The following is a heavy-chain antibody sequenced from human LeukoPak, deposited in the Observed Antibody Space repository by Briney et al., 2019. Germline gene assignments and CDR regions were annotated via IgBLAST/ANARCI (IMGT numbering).Heavy chain of an antibody. CDR2: INPSGGST. Sequence: ASVKVSCKASGYTFTSYYMHWVRQAPGQGLEWMGIINPSGGSTSYAQKFQGRVTMTRDTSTSTVYMELSSLRSEDTAVYYCARENGSSGWYRYNWFDPWGQGTLVTVSS. J-gene: IGHJ5*02. V-gene: IGHV1-46*01. CDR3: ARENGSSGWYRYNWFDP. CDR1: GYTFTSYY. D-gene: IGHD6-19*01.